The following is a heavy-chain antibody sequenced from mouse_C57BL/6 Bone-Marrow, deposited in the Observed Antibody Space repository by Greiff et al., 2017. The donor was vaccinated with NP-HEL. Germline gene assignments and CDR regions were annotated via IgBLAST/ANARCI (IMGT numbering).Heavy chain of an antibody. CDR1: GFTFSSYA. CDR3: ARIYPQSWCAY. V-gene: IGHV5-4*01. Sequence: VESGGGLVKPGGSLKLSCAASGFTFSSYAMSWVRQTPEKRLEWVATISDGGSYTYYPDNVKGRFTISRDNAKNNLYLQMSHLKSEDTAMYYCARIYPQSWCAYWGQGTLVTVSA. D-gene: IGHD2-1*01. CDR2: ISDGGSYT. J-gene: IGHJ3*01.